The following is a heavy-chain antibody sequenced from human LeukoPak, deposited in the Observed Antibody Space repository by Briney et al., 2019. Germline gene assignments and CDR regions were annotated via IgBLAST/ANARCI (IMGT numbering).Heavy chain of an antibody. J-gene: IGHJ4*02. Sequence: SETLSLTCTVSGGSISSYYWSWIRQPPGKGLEWIGSIYYSGSTYYNPSLKSRVTISVGTSKNQFSLKLSSVTAADTAVYYCARERMTRGIYDYWGQGTLVTVSS. CDR1: GGSISSYY. V-gene: IGHV4-59*01. CDR3: ARERMTRGIYDY. D-gene: IGHD3-3*02. CDR2: IYYSGST.